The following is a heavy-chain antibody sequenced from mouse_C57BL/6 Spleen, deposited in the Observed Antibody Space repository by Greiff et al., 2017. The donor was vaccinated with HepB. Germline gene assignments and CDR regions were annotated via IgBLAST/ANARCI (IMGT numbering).Heavy chain of an antibody. J-gene: IGHJ3*01. CDR1: GYTFTDYE. CDR3: TRRSYWFAY. Sequence: VQVVESGAELVRPGASVTLSCKASGYTFTDYEMHWVKQTPVHGLEWIGAIDPETGGTAYNQKFKGKAILTADKSSSTAYMELRSLTSEDSAVYYCTRRSYWFAYWGQGTLVTVSA. V-gene: IGHV1-15*01. D-gene: IGHD1-1*01. CDR2: IDPETGGT.